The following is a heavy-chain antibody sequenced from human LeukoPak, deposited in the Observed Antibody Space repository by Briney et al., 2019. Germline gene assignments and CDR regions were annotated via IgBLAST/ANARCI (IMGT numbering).Heavy chain of an antibody. Sequence: GGSLRLSCAASGFTFSSYAMSWVRQAPGKGLEWVSAISGSGGSTYYADSVKGRFTISRDNSKNTLYLQMNSLRAEDTAVYYCAKSPMVRGEGYYFDYWGQGTLVTVSS. V-gene: IGHV3-23*01. D-gene: IGHD3-10*01. CDR3: AKSPMVRGEGYYFDY. J-gene: IGHJ4*02. CDR1: GFTFSSYA. CDR2: ISGSGGST.